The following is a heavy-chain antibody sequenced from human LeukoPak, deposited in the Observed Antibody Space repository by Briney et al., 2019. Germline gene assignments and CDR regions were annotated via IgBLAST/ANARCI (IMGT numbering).Heavy chain of an antibody. CDR1: GYTFTSYG. V-gene: IGHV1-18*01. D-gene: IGHD3-22*01. CDR2: ISAYNGNT. J-gene: IGHJ4*02. CDR3: ARDFDYYDSSGYRQAGFDY. Sequence: ASVKVSCKASGYTFTSYGISWVRQAPGQGLEWMGWISAYNGNTNYAQKLQGRVTMTTDTSTSTAYMELRSLRSDDTAVYYCARDFDYYDSSGYRQAGFDYWGQGTLVTVSS.